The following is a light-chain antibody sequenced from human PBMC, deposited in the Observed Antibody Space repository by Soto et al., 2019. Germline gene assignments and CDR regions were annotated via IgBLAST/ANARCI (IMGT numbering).Light chain of an antibody. CDR3: QQSYITPYT. J-gene: IGKJ2*01. V-gene: IGKV1-39*01. Sequence: DIQMTKSPSSLSVSVGDRVTITCRASQSISSYLNWYQQNTGKAPNLLIYASSNLQSGVPSRFSGSGSGTDFTLTISSLQPEDFATYYCQQSYITPYTFGQGTKLEVK. CDR2: ASS. CDR1: QSISSY.